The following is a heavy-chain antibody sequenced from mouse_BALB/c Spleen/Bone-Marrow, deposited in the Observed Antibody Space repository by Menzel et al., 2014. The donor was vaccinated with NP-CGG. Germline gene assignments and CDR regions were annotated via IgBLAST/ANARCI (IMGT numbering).Heavy chain of an antibody. D-gene: IGHD1-1*01. Sequence: DVKLVESGAELVKPGASVKLSCTASGFNIKDTYMHWVKQRPEQGLEWIGRIDPANGNTKYDPKFQGKATITADTSSNTAYLQLSSPTSEDTAVYYCANYYYGSSLFAYWGQGTLVTVSA. J-gene: IGHJ3*01. CDR3: ANYYYGSSLFAY. CDR2: IDPANGNT. CDR1: GFNIKDTY. V-gene: IGHV14-3*02.